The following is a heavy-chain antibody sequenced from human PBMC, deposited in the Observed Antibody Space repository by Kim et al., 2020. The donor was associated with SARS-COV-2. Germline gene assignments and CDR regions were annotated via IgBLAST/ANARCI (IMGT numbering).Heavy chain of an antibody. J-gene: IGHJ4*02. Sequence: YADSVKGRFTISRDNSKNTLYLQMNSLRAEDTAVYYCAKGKYGGNSDFDYWGQGTLVTVSS. CDR3: AKGKYGGNSDFDY. V-gene: IGHV3-23*01. D-gene: IGHD2-21*02.